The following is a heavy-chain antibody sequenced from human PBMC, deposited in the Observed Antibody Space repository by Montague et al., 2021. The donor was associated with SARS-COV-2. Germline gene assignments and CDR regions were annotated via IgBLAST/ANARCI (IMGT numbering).Heavy chain of an antibody. J-gene: IGHJ4*02. CDR3: AKVRTAYFSGAGSFDFDY. V-gene: IGHV3-23*01. CDR1: GFTFGIYA. Sequence: SLRLSCAASGFTFGIYAMSWARQAPGKGLDWVSGLSGSGGITYYADSVKGRFTISRDNSKNTLFLHMNSLRAEDTAVYYCAKVRTAYFSGAGSFDFDYWGQGSLVTVSS. CDR2: LSGSGGIT. D-gene: IGHD3-10*01.